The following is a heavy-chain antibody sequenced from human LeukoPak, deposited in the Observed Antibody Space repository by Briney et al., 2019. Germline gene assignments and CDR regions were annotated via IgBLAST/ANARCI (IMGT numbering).Heavy chain of an antibody. CDR1: GGTFSSYA. V-gene: IGHV1-69*04. D-gene: IGHD6-19*01. J-gene: IGHJ6*02. Sequence: ASVKVSCKASGGTFSSYAISWVRQAPGQGLEWMGRIIPIFGIANYAQKFQGRVTITADKSTSTAYMELSSLRSEDTAVYYCASSGSSGWSLSPYGMDVWGQGTTVTVSS. CDR2: IIPIFGIA. CDR3: ASSGSSGWSLSPYGMDV.